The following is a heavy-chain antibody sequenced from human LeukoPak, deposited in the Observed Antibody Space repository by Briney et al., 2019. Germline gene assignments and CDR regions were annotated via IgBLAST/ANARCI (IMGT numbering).Heavy chain of an antibody. J-gene: IGHJ4*02. CDR3: AREYYDFWSGYWNYFDY. Sequence: PGGSLRLSCAASGFTFSSYGMHWVRQAPGKGLEWVAFIRYDGSNKYYADSVKGRFTISRDNSKNTLYLQMNSLRAEDTAVYYCAREYYDFWSGYWNYFDYWGQGTLVTVSS. CDR2: IRYDGSNK. V-gene: IGHV3-30*02. CDR1: GFTFSSYG. D-gene: IGHD3-3*01.